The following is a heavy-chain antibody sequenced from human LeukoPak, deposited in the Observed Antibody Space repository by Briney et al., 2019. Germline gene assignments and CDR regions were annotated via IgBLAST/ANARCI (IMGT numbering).Heavy chain of an antibody. CDR3: ARSKSRDYYYYGMDV. J-gene: IGHJ6*02. Sequence: HPGGSLRLSCAASGFTFDDYAMHWVRQAPGKGLEWVSGISWNSGSIGYADSVKGRFTISRDNAKNSLYLQMNSLRAEDMALYYCARSKSRDYYYYGMDVWGQGTTVTVSS. CDR2: ISWNSGSI. CDR1: GFTFDDYA. V-gene: IGHV3-9*03.